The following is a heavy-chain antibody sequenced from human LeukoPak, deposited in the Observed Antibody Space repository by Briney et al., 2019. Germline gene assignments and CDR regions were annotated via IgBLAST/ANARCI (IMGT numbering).Heavy chain of an antibody. D-gene: IGHD6-19*01. CDR2: IYSGGST. J-gene: IGHJ5*02. V-gene: IGHV3-66*01. CDR3: ARDSPYSSVDP. Sequence: GGSLRLSCAASGXTVSSNYMSWVRQAPGKGLEWVSVIYSGGSTYYADSVKGRFTISRDNSKNTLYLQMNSLRAEDPAVYYCARDSPYSSVDPWGQGTLVTVSS. CDR1: GXTVSSNY.